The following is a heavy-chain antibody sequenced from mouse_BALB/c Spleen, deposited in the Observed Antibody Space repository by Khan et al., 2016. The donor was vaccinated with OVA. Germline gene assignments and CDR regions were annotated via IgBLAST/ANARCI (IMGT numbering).Heavy chain of an antibody. CDR2: IWSDGST. CDR3: ARQPYYHYYSMDY. Sequence: QVQLKQSGPGLVAPSQSLSITCTISGFSLTNYGVHWVRQPPGKGLEWLVVIWSDGSTTYNSALKSRLSISKDNSKSQVFLKMNSLQTDDTAIYYCARQPYYHYYSMDYWGQGISVTVSS. CDR1: GFSLTNYG. J-gene: IGHJ4*01. D-gene: IGHD2-10*01. V-gene: IGHV2-6-1*01.